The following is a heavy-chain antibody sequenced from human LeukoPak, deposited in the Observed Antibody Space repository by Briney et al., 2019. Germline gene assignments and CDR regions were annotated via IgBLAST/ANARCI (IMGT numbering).Heavy chain of an antibody. J-gene: IGHJ3*01. V-gene: IGHV4-61*02. CDR1: GGSISSGSYY. CDR3: ARRVGIPAAGDRQGAFDF. D-gene: IGHD6-13*01. Sequence: PSQTLSLTCTVSGGSISSGSYYWSWIRQPAGKGLEWIGRIYTSGSTNYNPSLKSRVTISVDTSKNQFSLKLSSVTAADTALYYCARRVGIPAAGDRQGAFDFWGQGTMVTVSS. CDR2: IYTSGST.